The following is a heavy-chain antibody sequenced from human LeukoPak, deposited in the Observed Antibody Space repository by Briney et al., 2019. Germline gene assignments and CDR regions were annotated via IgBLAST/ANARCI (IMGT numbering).Heavy chain of an antibody. D-gene: IGHD6-13*01. Sequence: GGSLRLSCSASGFTFSGYAMHWVRQAPGKGREYVSAIISNGESTYYSDSVKDRFTISRDKSKHTLYLQMSSLRPEDTAVYYCVKSASTWYLCDYWGQGTLVTVSS. J-gene: IGHJ4*02. V-gene: IGHV3-64*03. CDR2: IISNGEST. CDR3: VKSASTWYLCDY. CDR1: GFTFSGYA.